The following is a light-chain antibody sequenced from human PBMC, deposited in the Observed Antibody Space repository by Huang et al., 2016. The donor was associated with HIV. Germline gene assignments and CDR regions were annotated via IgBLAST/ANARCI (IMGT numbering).Light chain of an antibody. Sequence: EIVLTQSPATLSLSPGERATLSCRASQSVSSYLSWYQQQPGQAPRLLIYGASNRATGIPARFSGSGSGTDFTLTISSLEPEDFAVYYCQQRSNWPPRGTFGPGTKVDIK. V-gene: IGKV3-11*01. CDR3: QQRSNWPPRGT. CDR2: GAS. CDR1: QSVSSY. J-gene: IGKJ3*01.